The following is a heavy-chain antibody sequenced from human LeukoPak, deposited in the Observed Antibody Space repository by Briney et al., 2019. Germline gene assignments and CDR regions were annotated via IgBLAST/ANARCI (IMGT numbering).Heavy chain of an antibody. D-gene: IGHD3-16*02. CDR2: IYYSGST. J-gene: IGHJ5*02. CDR3: ARGSYYDYVWGSYRPGSGNWFDP. CDR1: GGSISSGDYY. V-gene: IGHV4-30-4*01. Sequence: SETLSLTCAVSGGSISSGDYYWSWIRQPPGKGLEWIGYIYYSGSTYYNPSLKSRVTITVDTSKNQFSLKLSSVTAADTAVYYCARGSYYDYVWGSYRPGSGNWFDPWGQGTLVTVSS.